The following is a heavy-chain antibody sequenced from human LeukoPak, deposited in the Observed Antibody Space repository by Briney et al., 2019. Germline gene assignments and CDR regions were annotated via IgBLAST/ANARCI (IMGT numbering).Heavy chain of an antibody. CDR1: GGSFSGYY. CDR2: INHSGST. CDR3: ARGRYYGSSYFQH. D-gene: IGHD3-10*01. V-gene: IGHV4-34*01. Sequence: SETLSLSCAVYGGSFSGYYWSWIRQPTGKGLEWIGEINHSGSTNYNPSLKSRVTISVDTSKNQFSLKLSSVTAADTAVYYCARGRYYGSSYFQHWGQGTLVTVSS. J-gene: IGHJ1*01.